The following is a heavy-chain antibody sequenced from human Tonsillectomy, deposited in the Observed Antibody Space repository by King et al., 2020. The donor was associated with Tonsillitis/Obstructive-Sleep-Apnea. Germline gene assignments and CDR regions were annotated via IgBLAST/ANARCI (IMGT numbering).Heavy chain of an antibody. CDR2: IIPIFGTA. D-gene: IGHD2-2*01. Sequence: QLVQSGAEVKKPGSSVKVSCKASGGTFSSYAISWVRQAPGQGLEWMGGIIPIFGTANYAQKFPGRVTITADESTSTAYMELGSLRSEDTAVYYCARGQDIVVVPAAYNWFDPWGQGTLVTVSS. J-gene: IGHJ5*02. CDR3: ARGQDIVVVPAAYNWFDP. V-gene: IGHV1-69*12. CDR1: GGTFSSYA.